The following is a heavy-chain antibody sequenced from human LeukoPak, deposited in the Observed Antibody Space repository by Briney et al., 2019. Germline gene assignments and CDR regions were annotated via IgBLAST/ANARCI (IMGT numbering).Heavy chain of an antibody. CDR1: GFNFSDYS. Sequence: GGSLRLSCAASGFNFSDYSMTWVRQAPGKGLEWDSSVNGASDYIYYADSVKGRFTIARDNSKNTLYLQMNSLRAEDTAVYYCAKDHERYYDSRWEFDYWGQGTLVTVSS. D-gene: IGHD3-22*01. CDR3: AKDHERYYDSRWEFDY. CDR2: VNGASDYI. J-gene: IGHJ4*02. V-gene: IGHV3-21*04.